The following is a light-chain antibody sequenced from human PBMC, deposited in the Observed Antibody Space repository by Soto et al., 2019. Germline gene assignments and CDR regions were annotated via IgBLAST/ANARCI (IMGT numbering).Light chain of an antibody. J-gene: IGLJ2*01. CDR2: AVS. Sequence: QSALTQPASVSGSPGQSITISCTGTSSDVGGYNYVSWYQQHPGKAPKLMIYAVSNRPSGVSNRFSGYKSGNTDSLTISGLQAEDEADYYCSSYTSGNPGVVFGGGTKLTVL. CDR1: SSDVGGYNY. CDR3: SSYTSGNPGVV. V-gene: IGLV2-14*01.